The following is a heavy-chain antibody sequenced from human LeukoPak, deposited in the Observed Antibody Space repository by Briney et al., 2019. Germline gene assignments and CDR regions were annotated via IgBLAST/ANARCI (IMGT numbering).Heavy chain of an antibody. Sequence: ASVKASCKASGYTFTTYYLHWVRRAPGQGLEWMGIINPSDGSTTYPQKFQGRVTMTRDTSTITIYVELSSLRSEDTAVYYCARRSHQLQSDYWGQGTLVTVSS. CDR1: GYTFTTYY. CDR3: ARRSHQLQSDY. V-gene: IGHV1-46*01. CDR2: INPSDGST. J-gene: IGHJ4*02. D-gene: IGHD2-2*01.